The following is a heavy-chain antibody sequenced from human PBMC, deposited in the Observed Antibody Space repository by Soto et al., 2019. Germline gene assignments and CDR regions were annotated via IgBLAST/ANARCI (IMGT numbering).Heavy chain of an antibody. CDR3: ARFCRSTSCHRMGMDV. D-gene: IGHD2-2*01. CDR1: GFTFSSYG. V-gene: IGHV3-33*01. J-gene: IGHJ6*02. Sequence: QVQLVESGGGVVQPGRSLRLSCAASGFTFSSYGMHWVRQAPGKGLEWVAVIWYDGSNKYYADSVKGRFTISRDNSKNTLYLQMNSLRAEDTAVYYCARFCRSTSCHRMGMDVWGQGTTVTVSS. CDR2: IWYDGSNK.